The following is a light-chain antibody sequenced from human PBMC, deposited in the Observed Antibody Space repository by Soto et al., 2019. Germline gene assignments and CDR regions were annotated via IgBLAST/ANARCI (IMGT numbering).Light chain of an antibody. Sequence: EIVMPQTPGTLSVSPGEGATLSCRASQSVSGNLAWYQQKPGQAPRLLIYGTSIRATGVPARFSGGGSGTEFTLTISGLQSEDFAVYYCQQYNNWPRITFGQGTRLEIK. CDR2: GTS. CDR3: QQYNNWPRIT. CDR1: QSVSGN. V-gene: IGKV3-15*01. J-gene: IGKJ5*01.